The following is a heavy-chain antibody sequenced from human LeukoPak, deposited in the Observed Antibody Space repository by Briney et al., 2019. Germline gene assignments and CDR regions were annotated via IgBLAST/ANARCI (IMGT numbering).Heavy chain of an antibody. J-gene: IGHJ4*02. Sequence: GASVKVSCKASGYTFTGYYMHWVRQAPGQGLEWMGWINPNSGGTNYAQKFQGRVTMTGDTSISTAYMELSRLRSDDTAVYYCARSHSSGYYYRYWGQGTLVTVSS. CDR1: GYTFTGYY. CDR3: ARSHSSGYYYRY. D-gene: IGHD3-22*01. V-gene: IGHV1-2*02. CDR2: INPNSGGT.